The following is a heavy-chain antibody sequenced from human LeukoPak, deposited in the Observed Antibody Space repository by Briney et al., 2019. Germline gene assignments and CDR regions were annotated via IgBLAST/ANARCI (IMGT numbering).Heavy chain of an antibody. D-gene: IGHD2-15*01. CDR3: ARVGYCSGDRCYLHFDY. J-gene: IGHJ4*02. V-gene: IGHV1-2*02. Sequence: ASVKVSCKASGYIFTDYYIHWMRQAPGQGLEWMGWINPKNGDTNYARKFQGRVTMTRDTSISTVYMELNRLTSDDTALYYCARVGYCSGDRCYLHFDYWGQGTLVTVSS. CDR1: GYIFTDYY. CDR2: INPKNGDT.